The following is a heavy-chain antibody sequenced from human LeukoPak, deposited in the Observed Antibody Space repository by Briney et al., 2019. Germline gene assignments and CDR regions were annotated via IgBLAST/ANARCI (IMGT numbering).Heavy chain of an antibody. J-gene: IGHJ5*02. D-gene: IGHD3-16*01. V-gene: IGHV1-2*02. Sequence: ASGKVSCKASGYTFTGYYIHWVRQAPGQGLEWMGWINPNSGGTNYAQKFQGRVTMTRDTSISTAYMELSRLRVDDTAVYYCARDRGGLMDPWGQGTLVTVSS. CDR1: GYTFTGYY. CDR2: INPNSGGT. CDR3: ARDRGGLMDP.